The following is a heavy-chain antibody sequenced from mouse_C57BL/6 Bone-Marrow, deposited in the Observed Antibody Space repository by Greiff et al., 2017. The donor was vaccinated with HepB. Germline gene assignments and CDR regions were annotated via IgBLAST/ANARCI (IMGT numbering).Heavy chain of an antibody. D-gene: IGHD4-1*01. Sequence: EVKLVESGGGLVKPGGSLKLSCAASGFTFSSYAMSWVRQTPEKRLEWVATISDGGSYTYYPDNVKGRFTISRDNAKNNRYLQMSHLKSEDTAMYYCAREAGTWFAYWGQGTLVTVSA. CDR2: ISDGGSYT. CDR3: AREAGTWFAY. V-gene: IGHV5-4*01. J-gene: IGHJ3*01. CDR1: GFTFSSYA.